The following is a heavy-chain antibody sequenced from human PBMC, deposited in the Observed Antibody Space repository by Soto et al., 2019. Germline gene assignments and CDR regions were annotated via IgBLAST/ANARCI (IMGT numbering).Heavy chain of an antibody. CDR3: AKGEGYRWNYEFDP. Sequence: ESGGGLVKPRGSLRLSCSASGFTFSDYYMTWIRQAPGKGLEWVSYISGDSVYTNYGDSVTGRFTISRDNAKNSLYLQMNSLRAEDTAVYYCAKGEGYRWNYEFDPWGQGTLVTVSS. CDR2: ISGDSVYT. D-gene: IGHD1-7*01. J-gene: IGHJ5*02. V-gene: IGHV3-11*06. CDR1: GFTFSDYY.